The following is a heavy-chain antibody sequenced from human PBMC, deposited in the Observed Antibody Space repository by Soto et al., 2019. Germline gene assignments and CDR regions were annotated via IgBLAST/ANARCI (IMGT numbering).Heavy chain of an antibody. D-gene: IGHD3-3*01. CDR3: ATRITVFGLLIPPFDP. V-gene: IGHV4-34*01. J-gene: IGHJ5*02. Sequence: SETLSLTCAVYGGSVNGYYWNWIRQPPGKGLEWFGEINHTGGTHYNPSLKSRVTMSVDTSKNQFSLRLSSVTAADTAIYYCATRITVFGLLIPPFDPWGQGTQVTVSS. CDR1: GGSVNGYY. CDR2: INHTGGT.